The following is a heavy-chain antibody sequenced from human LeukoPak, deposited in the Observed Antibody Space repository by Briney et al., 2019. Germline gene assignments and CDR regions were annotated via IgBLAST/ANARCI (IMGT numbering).Heavy chain of an antibody. CDR2: IYYSGST. J-gene: IGHJ5*02. CDR1: GASISSSSYY. CDR3: ARHEEDNWFDP. Sequence: SETLSLTCTVSGASISSSSYYWGWIRQPPGKGLEWIGSIYYSGSTYYNPSLKSRVTISVDTSKNQFSLKLSSVTAADTAVYYCARHEEDNWFDPWGQGTLVTVSS. V-gene: IGHV4-39*01.